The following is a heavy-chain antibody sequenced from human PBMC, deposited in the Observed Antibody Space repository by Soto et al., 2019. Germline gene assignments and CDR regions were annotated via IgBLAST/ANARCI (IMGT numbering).Heavy chain of an antibody. CDR1: GFTFSSYG. J-gene: IGHJ4*02. Sequence: PGGSLRLSCAASGFTFSSYGMHWVRQAPGKGLEWVAVISYDGSNKYYADSVKGRFTISRDNSKNTLYLQMNSLRAEDTAVYYCAAAASGSYSIDYWGQGTLVTVSS. D-gene: IGHD1-26*01. CDR3: AAAASGSYSIDY. CDR2: ISYDGSNK. V-gene: IGHV3-30*03.